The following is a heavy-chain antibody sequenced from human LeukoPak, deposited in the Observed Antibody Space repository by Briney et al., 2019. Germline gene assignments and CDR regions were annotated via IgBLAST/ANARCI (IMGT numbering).Heavy chain of an antibody. Sequence: GGSLRLSCAASGFTFSSYSMNWVRQAPGKGLEWVSYISSSSSTIYYADSVKGRYTISRDNAKNSLYLQMNSLRAEDTAVYHCARDQDYYDSSGPPGYYYGMDVWGQGTTVTVSS. J-gene: IGHJ6*02. CDR3: ARDQDYYDSSGPPGYYYGMDV. V-gene: IGHV3-48*04. D-gene: IGHD3-22*01. CDR1: GFTFSSYS. CDR2: ISSSSSTI.